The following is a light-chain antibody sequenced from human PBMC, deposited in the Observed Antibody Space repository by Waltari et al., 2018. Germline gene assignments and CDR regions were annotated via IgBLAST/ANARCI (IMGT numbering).Light chain of an antibody. V-gene: IGKV2-28*01. J-gene: IGKJ1*01. CDR1: QSLLHTNGYNY. Sequence: DIVMTQSPLSLPVNAGEAASIACRSSQSLLHTNGYNYLIWYLQKPGQSPKLLIYLGSTRASGVPDRFSGSGSCTDFTLKISRVEAEDVGVYYCMQALQSPWTFGQGTKVKIK. CDR3: MQALQSPWT. CDR2: LGS.